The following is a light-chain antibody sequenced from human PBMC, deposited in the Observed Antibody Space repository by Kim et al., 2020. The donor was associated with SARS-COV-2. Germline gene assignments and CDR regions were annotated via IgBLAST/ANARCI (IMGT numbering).Light chain of an antibody. CDR1: RSVSTTY. J-gene: IGKJ2*01. CDR3: QQYGSSPYT. Sequence: EIVLTQSPGTLSLSPGETATLSCRASRSVSTTYLAWYQQKPGQAPRLLIYGASSRATGIPDRFSGSESGTEFTLTISRLEPEDFAVYYCQQYGSSPYTFGQGTKLEI. CDR2: GAS. V-gene: IGKV3-20*01.